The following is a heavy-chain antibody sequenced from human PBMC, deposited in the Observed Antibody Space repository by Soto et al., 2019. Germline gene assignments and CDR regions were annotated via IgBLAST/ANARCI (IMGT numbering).Heavy chain of an antibody. V-gene: IGHV4-39*02. D-gene: IGHD1-26*01. CDR3: ARPSIVGALSDWSFDL. CDR1: GGSIISSSYY. J-gene: IGHJ2*01. Sequence: QLQLQESGPGLVKPSETLSLTCTVTGGSIISSSYYWAWIRQPPGKGLEWMGSMHYSGNSYYNPSVKGRVAISVDTSRNHSSLPLRSVAAAVAAVYYCARPSIVGALSDWSFDLWGRGTLVTVSS. CDR2: MHYSGNS.